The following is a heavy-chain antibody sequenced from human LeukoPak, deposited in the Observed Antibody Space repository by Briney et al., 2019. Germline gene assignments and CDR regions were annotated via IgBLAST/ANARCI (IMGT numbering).Heavy chain of an antibody. CDR1: GGSFSGYH. J-gene: IGHJ5*02. V-gene: IGHV4-34*01. CDR3: ARAPGSSWYSHWFDP. Sequence: SETLSLTCAVYGGSFSGYHWSWIRQPPGKGLEWIGEINHSGSTNYNPSLKSRVTISVDTSKNQFSLKLSSVTAADTAVYYCARAPGSSWYSHWFDPWGQGTLVTVSS. D-gene: IGHD6-13*01. CDR2: INHSGST.